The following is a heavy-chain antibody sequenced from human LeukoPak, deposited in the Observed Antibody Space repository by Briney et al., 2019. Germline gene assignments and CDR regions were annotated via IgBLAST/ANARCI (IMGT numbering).Heavy chain of an antibody. Sequence: PGGSLRLSCGASGFTFSSYGMTWVRQAPGKGLEWVSTISGSGGSTYYADSVKGRFTISRDNSKNTLYLQMNSLRADDTAVYYCAKEAKQLVLFFQHWGQGTLVTVSS. CDR3: AKEAKQLVLFFQH. CDR1: GFTFSSYG. V-gene: IGHV3-23*01. CDR2: ISGSGGST. J-gene: IGHJ1*01. D-gene: IGHD6-13*01.